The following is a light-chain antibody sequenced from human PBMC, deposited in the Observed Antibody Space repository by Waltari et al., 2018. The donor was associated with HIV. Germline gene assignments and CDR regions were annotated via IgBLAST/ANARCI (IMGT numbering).Light chain of an antibody. CDR1: SYDIGRSNS. CDR3: SSFTGSITVI. V-gene: IGLV2-14*01. CDR2: DVH. J-gene: IGLJ2*01. Sequence: QSALTQPASVSGSPGQSITISCTGTSYDIGRSNSVSWYHPSPGTAPKLILYDVHHRPSGMSDRFSCSNSGNTTSLTISGLQAEDGGQYYCSSFTGSITVIFGGGTKLTVL.